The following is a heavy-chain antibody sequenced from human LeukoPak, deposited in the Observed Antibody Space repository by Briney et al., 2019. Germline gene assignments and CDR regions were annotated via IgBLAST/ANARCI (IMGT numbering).Heavy chain of an antibody. D-gene: IGHD3-9*01. CDR2: IYYSGST. Sequence: SETLSLTCTVSGGSISSSSYYWGWIRQPPGKGLEWIGSIYYSGSTYYNPFLKSRVTISVDTSKNQFSLKLSSVTAADTAVYYCARGGRYFDWLLSFDYWGQGTLVTVSS. V-gene: IGHV4-39*01. J-gene: IGHJ4*02. CDR1: GGSISSSSYY. CDR3: ARGGRYFDWLLSFDY.